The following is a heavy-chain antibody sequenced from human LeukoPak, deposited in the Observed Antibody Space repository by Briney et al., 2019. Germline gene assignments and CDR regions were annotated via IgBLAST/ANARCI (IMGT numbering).Heavy chain of an antibody. V-gene: IGHV3-23*01. Sequence: PGGSLRLSCAASGVTFSSYDMTWVRQAPGKGLEWVSAISSSGGNTYYADSVKGRFAISRDNSKNTLYLQMNSLRAEDTAVYFCARGASTASSNFDYWGQGTLLTVSS. CDR1: GVTFSSYD. D-gene: IGHD2-2*01. J-gene: IGHJ4*02. CDR3: ARGASTASSNFDY. CDR2: ISSSGGNT.